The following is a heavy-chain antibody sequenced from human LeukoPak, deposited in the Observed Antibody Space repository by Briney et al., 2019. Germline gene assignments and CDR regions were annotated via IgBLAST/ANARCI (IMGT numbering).Heavy chain of an antibody. D-gene: IGHD1-26*01. CDR3: AKVQLVGAPGEFGY. Sequence: PGRSLKLSCAASGFTFSSYGMHWVRQAPGKGLEWVAVISYDGSNKYYADSVKGRFTISRDNSKNTLYLQMNSLRAEDTAVYYCAKVQLVGAPGEFGYWGQGTLVTVSS. CDR2: ISYDGSNK. J-gene: IGHJ4*02. V-gene: IGHV3-30*18. CDR1: GFTFSSYG.